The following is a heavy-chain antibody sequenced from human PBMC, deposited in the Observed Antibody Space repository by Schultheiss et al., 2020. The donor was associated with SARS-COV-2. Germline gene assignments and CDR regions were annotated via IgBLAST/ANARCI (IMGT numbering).Heavy chain of an antibody. Sequence: GGSLRLSCAASGFTFSTHGMHWVRQAPGKGLEWVAVIWYDGSNKYYADSVKGRFTISRDNSKNTLYLQMNSLRAEDTAVYYCARVLGVGTTYFDYWGQGTLVTVSS. CDR2: IWYDGSNK. V-gene: IGHV3-33*01. CDR1: GFTFSTHG. D-gene: IGHD4-17*01. CDR3: ARVLGVGTTYFDY. J-gene: IGHJ4*02.